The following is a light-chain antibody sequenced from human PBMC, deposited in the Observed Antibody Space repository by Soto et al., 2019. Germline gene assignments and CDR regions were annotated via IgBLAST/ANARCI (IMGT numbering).Light chain of an antibody. J-gene: IGKJ1*01. CDR1: QSISSW. V-gene: IGKV1-5*03. Sequence: DIQMTQSPSTLSASVGDRVTITCRASQSISSWLAWYQQKPGKAPKLLIYKASSLESGVQSRFSGSGSGTEFTLTISSLQPDDFATYYCQQYNSYSRTVGQGTKVDI. CDR2: KAS. CDR3: QQYNSYSRT.